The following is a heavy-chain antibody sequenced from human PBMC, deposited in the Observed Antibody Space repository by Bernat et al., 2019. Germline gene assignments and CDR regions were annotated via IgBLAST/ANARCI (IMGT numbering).Heavy chain of an antibody. CDR3: ASDRGGRLRLFEY. D-gene: IGHD4-17*01. V-gene: IGHV7-4-1*02. CDR2: INTNTGNP. J-gene: IGHJ4*02. CDR1: GYIFTTYA. Sequence: QVQLVQSGSELKEPGASVKVSCKASGYIFTTYAMNWVRQAPGRGPEWMGWINTNTGNPTYVQGFTGRFVFSLDTSVSTAYLQISSLKAEDTAVYYCASDRGGRLRLFEYWGQGTLVTVSS.